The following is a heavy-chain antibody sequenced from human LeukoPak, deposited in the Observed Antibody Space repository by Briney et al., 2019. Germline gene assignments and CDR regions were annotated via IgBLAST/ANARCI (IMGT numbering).Heavy chain of an antibody. CDR3: AISRDGYNTIDY. D-gene: IGHD5-24*01. V-gene: IGHV3-21*01. Sequence: GGSLRLSCAASGFTFSSYSMNWVRQAPGKGLEWVSSISSSSSYIYYADSVKGRFTISRDNAKNSLYLQMNSLRAEDTAVYYCAISRDGYNTIDYWGQGTLVTVSS. CDR2: ISSSSSYI. CDR1: GFTFSSYS. J-gene: IGHJ4*02.